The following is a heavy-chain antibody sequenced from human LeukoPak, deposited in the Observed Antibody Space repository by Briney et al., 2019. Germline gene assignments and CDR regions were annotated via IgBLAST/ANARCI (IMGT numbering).Heavy chain of an antibody. CDR2: IYTTGST. J-gene: IGHJ6*03. CDR3: ARSSGSYYYYYYMDV. CDR1: GDSISSGTYY. D-gene: IGHD1-26*01. V-gene: IGHV4-61*02. Sequence: PSQTLSLTCTVSGDSISSGTYYWSWIRQPAGKGLEWIGRIYTTGSTNYNPSLKSRVTISVDTSKNQFSLKLSSVTAADTAVYYCARSSGSYYYYYYMDVWGKGTTVTVSS.